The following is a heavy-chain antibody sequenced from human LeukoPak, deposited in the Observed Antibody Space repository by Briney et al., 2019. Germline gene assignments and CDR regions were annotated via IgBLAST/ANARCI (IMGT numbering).Heavy chain of an antibody. V-gene: IGHV3-66*01. CDR3: ARGQEQFSSPWQWGPRRKNFYYYGMDV. CDR2: ISSDGNT. D-gene: IGHD6-19*01. Sequence: PGGSLRLSCAASGFTFSSSSMNWVRLGPGKGLEWVSVISSDGNTYYSDSVKGRFSISRDNSSNTLSLQMHGLRADDTAVYYWARGQEQFSSPWQWGPRRKNFYYYGMDVWGQGTTVTVSS. J-gene: IGHJ6*02. CDR1: GFTFSSSS.